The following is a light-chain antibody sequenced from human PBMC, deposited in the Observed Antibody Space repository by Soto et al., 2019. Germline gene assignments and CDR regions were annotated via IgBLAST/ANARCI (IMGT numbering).Light chain of an antibody. J-gene: IGLJ3*02. Sequence: QSVLTQPPSVSGAPGQRVTISCTGSSSNIGAGFDVHWYQQLPGTAPKLLIYANNIRPSGVPDRFSGSKSGISASLAITGLQAEDEADYYCQSYDRSLSGSVFGGGTKLTVL. CDR1: SSNIGAGFD. CDR2: ANN. V-gene: IGLV1-40*01. CDR3: QSYDRSLSGSV.